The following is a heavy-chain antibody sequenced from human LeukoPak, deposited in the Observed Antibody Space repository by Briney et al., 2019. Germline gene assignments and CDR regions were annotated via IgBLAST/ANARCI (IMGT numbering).Heavy chain of an antibody. V-gene: IGHV3-23*01. Sequence: GGSLSLSCAASGFTFSSYAMSWVRQAPGKGLEWVSAISGSGGSTYYADSVKGRFTISRDNSKNTLYLPMNRLRAEDTAVYYCAKMGVVVPAAPGWFDPRGQGTLVTVSS. D-gene: IGHD2-2*01. CDR3: AKMGVVVPAAPGWFDP. CDR2: ISGSGGST. CDR1: GFTFSSYA. J-gene: IGHJ5*02.